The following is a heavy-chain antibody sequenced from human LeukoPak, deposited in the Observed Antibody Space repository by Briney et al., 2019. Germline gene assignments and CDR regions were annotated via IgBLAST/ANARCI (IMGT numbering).Heavy chain of an antibody. J-gene: IGHJ4*02. D-gene: IGHD6-19*01. CDR1: GGSISSYY. V-gene: IGHV4-59*01. Sequence: SETLSLTCTVSGGSISSYYWSWIRQPPGKGLEWIGYIYYSGSTNYNPSLKSRVTISVDTSKNQFSLKLSSVTAADTAVHYCARDTSSGWYYFDYWGQGTLVTVSS. CDR3: ARDTSSGWYYFDY. CDR2: IYYSGST.